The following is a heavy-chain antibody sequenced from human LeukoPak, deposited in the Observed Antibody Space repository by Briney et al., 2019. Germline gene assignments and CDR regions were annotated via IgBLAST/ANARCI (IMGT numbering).Heavy chain of an antibody. D-gene: IGHD5-18*01. Sequence: GGSLRLSCAASGFTFTSYTMNWVRHAPEKGREWVSTASGSSNIHYSDSVKGRSTISRDNARNSLYLQMKSLRDEDTAVYYCARDGLHTAHFDYWGQGTLVTVSS. J-gene: IGHJ4*02. CDR1: GFTFTSYT. CDR2: ASGSSNI. V-gene: IGHV3-48*02. CDR3: ARDGLHTAHFDY.